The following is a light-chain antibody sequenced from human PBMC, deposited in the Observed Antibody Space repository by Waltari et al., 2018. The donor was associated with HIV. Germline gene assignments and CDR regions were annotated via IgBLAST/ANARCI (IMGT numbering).Light chain of an antibody. Sequence: SYELTQPPSVSVSPGQTARITCSGDALPKRYHYWYQQKSGQAPVLVIHDDNKRPSGIPERFSGSSSGTMATLTINGAQVGDEADYYCYSTDSSDNYGVFGGGTKLTVL. V-gene: IGLV3-10*01. J-gene: IGLJ3*02. CDR2: DDN. CDR1: ALPKRY. CDR3: YSTDSSDNYGV.